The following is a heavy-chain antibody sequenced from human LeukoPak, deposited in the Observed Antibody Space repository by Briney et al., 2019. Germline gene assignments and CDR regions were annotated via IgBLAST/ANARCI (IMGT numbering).Heavy chain of an antibody. D-gene: IGHD2/OR15-2a*01. Sequence: SQTLSLTCTVSGGSISSGSYYWSWIRQPAGRGLEWIGRIYTSGSTNYNPSLKSRVTISVDTSKNQFSLKLSSVTAADTAVYYCAGTTSDWYFDLWGRGTLVTVSS. CDR1: GGSISSGSYY. V-gene: IGHV4-61*02. J-gene: IGHJ2*01. CDR3: AGTTSDWYFDL. CDR2: IYTSGST.